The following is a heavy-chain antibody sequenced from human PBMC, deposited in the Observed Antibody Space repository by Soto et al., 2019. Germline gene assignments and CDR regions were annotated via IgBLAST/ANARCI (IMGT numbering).Heavy chain of an antibody. D-gene: IGHD6-13*01. CDR3: ARSGYSSPMVDY. J-gene: IGHJ4*02. V-gene: IGHV4-59*01. CDR2: IYYSGST. Sequence: PSETLSLTCTVSGGSISSYYWSWIRQPPGKGLEWIGYIYYSGSTNYNPSLKSRVTISVDTSKNQFSLKLSSVTAADTAVYYCARSGYSSPMVDYWGQGTLVTVSS. CDR1: GGSISSYY.